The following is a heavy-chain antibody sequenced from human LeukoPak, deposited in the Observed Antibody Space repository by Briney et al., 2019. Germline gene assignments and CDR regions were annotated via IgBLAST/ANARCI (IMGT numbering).Heavy chain of an antibody. V-gene: IGHV3-23*01. CDR3: ARQPTGFPNWSDL. J-gene: IGHJ5*02. CDR2: IHYIGDST. Sequence: PGGSLRLSCAASGFTLGNYVMSWVRQAPGKGLKWVSSIHYIGDSTYYADSVKGRFTISRDDSKSTLFLEMNSLRAEDTAVYYCARQPTGFPNWSDLWGQGAPVTVSS. CDR1: GFTLGNYV. D-gene: IGHD1-14*01.